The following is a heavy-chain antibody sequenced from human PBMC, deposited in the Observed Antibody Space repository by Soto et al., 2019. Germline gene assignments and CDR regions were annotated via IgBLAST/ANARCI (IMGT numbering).Heavy chain of an antibody. J-gene: IGHJ4*02. Sequence: EVQLVESGGGLVKPGGSLRLSCAASGFTFSSYSMNWVRQAPGKGLEWVSSISSSSSYIYYADSVKGRFTISRDNAKNSLYLQMNSLRAEDTAVYYCARGGGGDYYDSSGYTYDYWGQGTLVTVSS. CDR3: ARGGGGDYYDSSGYTYDY. CDR1: GFTFSSYS. V-gene: IGHV3-21*01. D-gene: IGHD3-22*01. CDR2: ISSSSSYI.